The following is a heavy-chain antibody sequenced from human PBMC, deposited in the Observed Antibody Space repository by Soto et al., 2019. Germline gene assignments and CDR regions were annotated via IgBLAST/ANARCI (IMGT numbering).Heavy chain of an antibody. J-gene: IGHJ3*01. CDR1: GFNSSSYW. Sequence: EVQLVESGGGLVQPGGSLRLSCAASGFNSSSYWMSWVRQAPGKGLEWVANIKQDGSEKYYVNSVKGRFAISRDNAKNSLDLQINSLRAEDTALYYCVRGRYHAFDLWGQGTMVTVSS. CDR2: IKQDGSEK. D-gene: IGHD1-26*01. CDR3: VRGRYHAFDL. V-gene: IGHV3-7*03.